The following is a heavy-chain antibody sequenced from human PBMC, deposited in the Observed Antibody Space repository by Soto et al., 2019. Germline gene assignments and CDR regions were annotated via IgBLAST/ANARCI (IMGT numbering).Heavy chain of an antibody. CDR3: AHRLVGVAFDY. J-gene: IGHJ4*02. Sequence: SGPTLVNPTQTLTLTCTFSGFSLTTSGVGVGWIRQPPGKALEWLALIYWNDGERHSPSLKSRLTITKDTSKNQVVLTMTNMDPVDTATYYCAHRLVGVAFDYWGQGTQVTVSS. CDR1: GFSLTTSGVG. CDR2: IYWNDGE. D-gene: IGHD6-19*01. V-gene: IGHV2-5*01.